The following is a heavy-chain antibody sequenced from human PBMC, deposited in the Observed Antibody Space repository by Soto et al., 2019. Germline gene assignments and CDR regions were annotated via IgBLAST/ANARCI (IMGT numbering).Heavy chain of an antibody. D-gene: IGHD3-16*02. V-gene: IGHV1-2*04. CDR3: ARDLNGIVDLDY. CDR2: VNPNSGGT. J-gene: IGHJ4*02. Sequence: ASVKVSCKASGYTFTGYYMHWVRQAPGQGLEWMGWVNPNSGGTNYAQKFQGWVTMTRDTSISTAYMELSRPRSDDTAVYYCARDLNGIVDLDYWGQGTLVTVS. CDR1: GYTFTGYY.